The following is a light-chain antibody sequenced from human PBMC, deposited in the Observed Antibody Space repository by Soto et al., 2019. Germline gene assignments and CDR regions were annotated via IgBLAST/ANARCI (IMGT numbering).Light chain of an antibody. CDR2: GAS. J-gene: IGKJ2*01. CDR1: QSVNSN. Sequence: EIVMTQSPATLSVYPGERATLSCRANQSVNSNLAWYQQKPGQAPRLLIYGASSRATGIPARFSGSGSGTEFTLTISSLQSEDFAVYYCQQYNNWPPLFGQGTKLEIK. CDR3: QQYNNWPPL. V-gene: IGKV3-15*01.